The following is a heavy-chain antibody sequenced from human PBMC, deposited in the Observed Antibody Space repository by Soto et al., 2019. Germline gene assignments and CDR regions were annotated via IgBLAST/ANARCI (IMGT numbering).Heavy chain of an antibody. D-gene: IGHD3-10*01. CDR3: ARGYSYGSGRWYYYAMDV. J-gene: IGHJ6*02. V-gene: IGHV3-48*02. CDR2: ISSVSSTI. CDR1: GFTFNTYS. Sequence: EVQLVESGGGLVQPGGSLRLSCAASGFTFNTYSMNWVRQAPGKGLEWISYISSVSSTIFYADSVKGRFTISRDNAKNSLYLQMNSLREEDTALYYCARGYSYGSGRWYYYAMDVWGQGTTVTVSS.